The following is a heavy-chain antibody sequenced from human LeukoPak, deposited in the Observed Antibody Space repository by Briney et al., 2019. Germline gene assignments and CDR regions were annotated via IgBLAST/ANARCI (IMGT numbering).Heavy chain of an antibody. J-gene: IGHJ3*02. Sequence: GGSLRLSCAASGFTFSSYSMNWVRQAPGKGLEWVSSISSSSSYIYYADSVKGRFTISRDNAKNSLYLQMNSLRAEDTAVYYCARFGAPHTYYYDSSGYRRDAFDIWGQGTMVTVSS. CDR1: GFTFSSYS. D-gene: IGHD3-22*01. CDR3: ARFGAPHTYYYDSSGYRRDAFDI. V-gene: IGHV3-21*01. CDR2: ISSSSSYI.